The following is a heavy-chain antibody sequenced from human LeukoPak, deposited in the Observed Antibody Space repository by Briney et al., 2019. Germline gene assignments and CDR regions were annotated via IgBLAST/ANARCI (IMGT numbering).Heavy chain of an antibody. Sequence: GESLKISFQVSGXIFTHYWIGWVRQMPGKGLESKGIIYPADSDTTYSPSFQGQVTISADKSIDTVYLQWSSLKASDTAMYYCARQSRDGSKTRGYFFDHWGQGTLVTVSS. V-gene: IGHV5-51*01. CDR2: IYPADSDT. CDR1: GXIFTHYW. CDR3: ARQSRDGSKTRGYFFDH. J-gene: IGHJ5*02. D-gene: IGHD3-10*01.